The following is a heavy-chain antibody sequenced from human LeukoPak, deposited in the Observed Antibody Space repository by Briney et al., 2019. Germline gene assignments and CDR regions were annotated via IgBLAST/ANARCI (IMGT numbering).Heavy chain of an antibody. CDR3: ARSDSIAAESGLDY. Sequence: SETLSLTCTVSGGSISSYYWSWIRQPAGKGLEWIGRIYTSGSTNYNPSPKSRVTMSVDTSKNQFSLKLSSVTAADTAVYYCARSDSIAAESGLDYWGQGTLVTVSS. D-gene: IGHD6-13*01. J-gene: IGHJ4*02. V-gene: IGHV4-4*07. CDR1: GGSISSYY. CDR2: IYTSGST.